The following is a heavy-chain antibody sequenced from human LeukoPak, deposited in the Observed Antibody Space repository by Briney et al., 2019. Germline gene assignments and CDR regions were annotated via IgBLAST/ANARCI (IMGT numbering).Heavy chain of an antibody. CDR2: IWYDGSNK. J-gene: IGHJ5*02. V-gene: IGHV3-33*01. CDR1: GFTFSSYG. Sequence: GGSLRLSCAASGFTFSSYGMHWVRQAPGKGLEWVAVIWYDGSNKYYADSVKCRFTISRDNSKNTLYLQMNSLRAEDTAVYYCARRGIAAAGSVDPWGQGTLVTVSS. CDR3: ARRGIAAAGSVDP. D-gene: IGHD6-13*01.